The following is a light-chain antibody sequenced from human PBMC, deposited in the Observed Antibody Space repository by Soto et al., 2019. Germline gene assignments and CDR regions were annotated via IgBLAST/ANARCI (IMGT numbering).Light chain of an antibody. J-gene: IGKJ5*01. Sequence: EIVLTQSPATLSLSPGERATLSCRASQSVSSYLAWYQQKPGQAPRLLIYDASNRATGIPARFSGSGSGTDFPLTLSSLEPEDFAVYYCPQRSNSRSITFGQGTRLEIK. CDR1: QSVSSY. CDR3: PQRSNSRSIT. CDR2: DAS. V-gene: IGKV3-11*01.